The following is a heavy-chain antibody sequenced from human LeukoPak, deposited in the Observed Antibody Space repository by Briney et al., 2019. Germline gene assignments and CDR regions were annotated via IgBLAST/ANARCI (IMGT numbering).Heavy chain of an antibody. Sequence: GGSLRLSCAASGFTFSDYWMHWVRQAPGKGLVWVSRISSDGSRVTYADSVKGRFTISRDNAKNTLYLQMNSLRAEDTAVYYCATQEMATVLDYWGQGTLVTVSS. CDR2: ISSDGSRV. CDR3: ATQEMATVLDY. CDR1: GFTFSDYW. D-gene: IGHD5-24*01. V-gene: IGHV3-74*01. J-gene: IGHJ4*02.